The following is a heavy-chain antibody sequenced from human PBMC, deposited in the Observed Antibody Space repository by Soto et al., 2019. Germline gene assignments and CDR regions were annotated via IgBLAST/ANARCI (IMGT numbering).Heavy chain of an antibody. J-gene: IGHJ4*02. CDR3: AKVGSSWYSHFDY. CDR1: GVTFSSYA. V-gene: IGHV3-23*01. CDR2: ISGGGGSA. Sequence: EAQLLEAGGGLVQPGGSLRLSCAASGVTFSSYAMNWVRQTPGKGLEWVSIISGGGGSAYYADSVKGRFSISRDNSKNTLYLQMNSLRAEDTAVYYCAKVGSSWYSHFDYWGQGTLVTVSS. D-gene: IGHD6-13*01.